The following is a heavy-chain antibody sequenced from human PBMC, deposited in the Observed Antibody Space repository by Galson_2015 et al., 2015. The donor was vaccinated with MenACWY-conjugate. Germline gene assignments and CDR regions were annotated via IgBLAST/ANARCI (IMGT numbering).Heavy chain of an antibody. D-gene: IGHD2-21*01. CDR1: GFTFSSYS. J-gene: IGHJ6*02. CDR3: ARGPIPYLFYGMDV. V-gene: IGHV3-21*01. Sequence: SLRLSCAASGFTFSSYSMNWVRQAPGKGLEWVSSISSSSSYIYYADSVKGRFTISRDDAKNSLYLQMNSLRAEDTAVYYCARGPIPYLFYGMDVWGQGTTVAVSS. CDR2: ISSSSSYI.